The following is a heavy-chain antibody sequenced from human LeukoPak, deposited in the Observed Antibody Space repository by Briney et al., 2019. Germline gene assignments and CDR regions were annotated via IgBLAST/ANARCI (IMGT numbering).Heavy chain of an antibody. V-gene: IGHV3-64*01. D-gene: IGHD2-21*01. CDR1: GFTFSSYA. CDR2: ISSNGGST. Sequence: GGSLRLSCAASGFTFSSYAMHWVRQAPGKGLEYVSAISSNGGSTYYANSVKGRFTISRDNSKNTLYLQMGSLRAEDMAVYYCARALSIVVALPLDYWGQGTLVTVSS. CDR3: ARALSIVVALPLDY. J-gene: IGHJ4*02.